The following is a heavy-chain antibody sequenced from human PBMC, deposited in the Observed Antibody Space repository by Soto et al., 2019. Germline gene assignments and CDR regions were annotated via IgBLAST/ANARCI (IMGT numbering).Heavy chain of an antibody. CDR1: GGTFSSYA. CDR3: ARENAYSGYDEGYYYYGMDV. V-gene: IGHV1-69*01. CDR2: IIPIFGTA. J-gene: IGHJ6*02. D-gene: IGHD5-12*01. Sequence: QVQLVQSGAEVKKPGSSVKVSCKVSGGTFSSYAISWVRQAPGQGLEWMGGIIPIFGTANYAQKFQGRVMITADESTSTAYMELSSLRYEDTAVYYCARENAYSGYDEGYYYYGMDVWGQGTTVTVSS.